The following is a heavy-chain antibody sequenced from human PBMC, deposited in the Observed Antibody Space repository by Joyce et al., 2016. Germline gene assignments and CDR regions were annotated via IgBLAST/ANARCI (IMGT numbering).Heavy chain of an antibody. CDR1: GGTFSRYA. D-gene: IGHD5-24*01. J-gene: IGHJ6*03. Sequence: QVQLVQSGAEVKKPGSSVKVSCKASGGTFSRYAISWVRQAPGQGLELMGDVIPIFGTTKYAQKFRGRVTITADGSTSTAYMELSSLRSEDTAVYYCARVREGPEGYYYMDVWGRGTTVTVSS. CDR3: ARVREGPEGYYYMDV. CDR2: VIPIFGTT. V-gene: IGHV1-69*01.